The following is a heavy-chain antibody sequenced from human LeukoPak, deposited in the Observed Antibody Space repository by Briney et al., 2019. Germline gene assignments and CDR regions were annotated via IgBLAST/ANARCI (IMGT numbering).Heavy chain of an antibody. D-gene: IGHD5-12*01. J-gene: IGHJ5*02. CDR2: IHSSGNT. Sequence: SETLSLTCTVSGYSISSGYYWGWLRQPPGKRLGGVGSIHSSGNTYYNPTLRSRVTIPVDTSKNRFSLNLTPLTAAAAAVYYCARDLGYSGFDWAPWGQGTLVTVSS. CDR3: ARDLGYSGFDWAP. V-gene: IGHV4-38-2*02. CDR1: GYSISSGYY.